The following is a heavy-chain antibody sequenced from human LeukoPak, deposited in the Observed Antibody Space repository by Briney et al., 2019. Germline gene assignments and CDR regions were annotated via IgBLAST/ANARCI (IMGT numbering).Heavy chain of an antibody. D-gene: IGHD2-2*01. Sequence: QSGGSLRLSCAASGFTFSSYGMNWVRQAPGKGLEWVAFIRFDGRDKYHADSVKGRFTISRDNSKSTLDLQMNSLRVEDTAVYYCAKDRYSTSSTFTVNPFDYWGQGILVTVSS. J-gene: IGHJ4*02. CDR3: AKDRYSTSSTFTVNPFDY. CDR2: IRFDGRDK. CDR1: GFTFSSYG. V-gene: IGHV3-30*02.